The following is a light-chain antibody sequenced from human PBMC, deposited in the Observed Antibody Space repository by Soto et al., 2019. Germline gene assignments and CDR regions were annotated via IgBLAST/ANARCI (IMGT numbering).Light chain of an antibody. Sequence: EIVMTQSPATLSVSPGERATLSCRASQSINGNLAWYQRKPGQAPRLLMYATSVRATGIPARFSGSGSGTDFTLTISSLEPEDAAVYYCQQRSNWPPITFGRGTRLEIK. CDR1: QSINGN. J-gene: IGKJ5*01. CDR2: ATS. V-gene: IGKV3-11*01. CDR3: QQRSNWPPIT.